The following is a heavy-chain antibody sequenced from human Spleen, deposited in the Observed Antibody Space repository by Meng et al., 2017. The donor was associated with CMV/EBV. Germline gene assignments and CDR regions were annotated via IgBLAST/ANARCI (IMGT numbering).Heavy chain of an antibody. CDR2: IKEDGSEK. CDR1: EFTFSGYW. J-gene: IGHJ4*02. Sequence: GESLKISCAASEFTFSGYWMSWVRQAPGKGLEWVANIKEDGSEKYYVDSVKGRFTISRDNAKNSVYLQMNGLRAEDTAVYYCAREMKVAGEDHWGQGTLVTVSS. CDR3: AREMKVAGEDH. D-gene: IGHD3-22*01. V-gene: IGHV3-7*01.